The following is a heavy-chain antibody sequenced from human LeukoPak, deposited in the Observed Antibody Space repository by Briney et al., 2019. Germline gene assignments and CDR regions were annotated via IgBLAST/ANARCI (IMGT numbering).Heavy chain of an antibody. CDR1: GFTFSDYY. V-gene: IGHV3-11*04. J-gene: IGHJ5*02. D-gene: IGHD3-10*02. CDR3: ARKRPNYVDA. CDR2: IGTSGSPI. Sequence: GGSLRLSCAASGFTFSDYYMTWIRQAPGKGLEWVSFIGTSGSPIFYADPVKGRFTMSRDNARNSLYLQMNSVRAEDSAVYYCARKRPNYVDAWGQGTLVTVSS.